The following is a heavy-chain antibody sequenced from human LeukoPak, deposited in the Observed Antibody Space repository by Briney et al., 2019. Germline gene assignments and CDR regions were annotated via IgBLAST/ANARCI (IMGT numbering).Heavy chain of an antibody. Sequence: ASVKVSCKASGYTFTSYDINWVRQATGQGLEWMGWMNPNSGNTSYAQKFQGRVTMTRNTSISTAYMELSSLRSEDTAVYYCAREAPYYYDSSGYYKLGDAFDIWGQGTMVTVSS. V-gene: IGHV1-8*01. CDR2: MNPNSGNT. D-gene: IGHD3-22*01. CDR1: GYTFTSYD. J-gene: IGHJ3*02. CDR3: AREAPYYYDSSGYYKLGDAFDI.